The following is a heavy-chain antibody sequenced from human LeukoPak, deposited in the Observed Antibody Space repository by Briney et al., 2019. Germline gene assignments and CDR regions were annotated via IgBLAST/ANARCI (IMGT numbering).Heavy chain of an antibody. D-gene: IGHD3-22*01. CDR3: ARADFDYYDSSGYRPPPDY. CDR1: GFTFSNYA. CDR2: ISGSGGST. V-gene: IGHV3-23*01. J-gene: IGHJ4*02. Sequence: GGSLRLSCAASGFTFSNYALSWVRQAPGKGLEWVSDISGSGGSTYYADSVKGRFTISRDNSKNTMYLQMNSLRAEDTAVYYCARADFDYYDSSGYRPPPDYWGQGTLVTVSS.